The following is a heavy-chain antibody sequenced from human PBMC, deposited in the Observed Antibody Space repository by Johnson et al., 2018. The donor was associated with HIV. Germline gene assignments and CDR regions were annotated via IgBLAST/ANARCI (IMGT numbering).Heavy chain of an antibody. CDR3: TRFRPGDGFDI. J-gene: IGHJ3*02. D-gene: IGHD3-10*01. CDR2: IRSKAYGGTE. CDR1: GFTFSDYY. V-gene: IGHV3-49*05. Sequence: VQLVESGGGLVKPGGSLRLSCAASGFTFSDYYMSWFRQAPGKGLEWVGFIRSKAYGGTEEYAASLKDRFSISREDYKNIAYLQMNGLKNEDTAVYYCTRFRPGDGFDIWGQGTVVTVSS.